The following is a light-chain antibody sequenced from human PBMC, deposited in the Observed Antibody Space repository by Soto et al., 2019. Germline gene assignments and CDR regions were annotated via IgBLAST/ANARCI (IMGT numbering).Light chain of an antibody. CDR3: KHRKNWQWT. CDR1: QSVSSY. J-gene: IGKJ1*01. V-gene: IGKV3-11*01. Sequence: EIFLTHSPAALSLSPVERANVSWRASQSVSSYLVWFKQKPGQAPRLLIYDESYRATGVKDRFSGSGSGKDFTLTISSIEHEDFAVYFCKHRKNWQWTCGRGTTG. CDR2: DES.